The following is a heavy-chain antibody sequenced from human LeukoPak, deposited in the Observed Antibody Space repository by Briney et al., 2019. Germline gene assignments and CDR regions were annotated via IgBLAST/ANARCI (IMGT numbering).Heavy chain of an antibody. CDR3: ARDRAYTDYYDSSGYFDAFDY. V-gene: IGHV3-21*01. Sequence: GGSLRLSCAASGFTFSSYSMNWVRQAPGKGLEWVSSISSSSSYIYYADSVKGRFTISRDNAKNSLYLQMNSLRAEDTAVYYCARDRAYTDYYDSSGYFDAFDYWGQGTLVTVSS. CDR2: ISSSSSYI. D-gene: IGHD3-22*01. CDR1: GFTFSSYS. J-gene: IGHJ4*02.